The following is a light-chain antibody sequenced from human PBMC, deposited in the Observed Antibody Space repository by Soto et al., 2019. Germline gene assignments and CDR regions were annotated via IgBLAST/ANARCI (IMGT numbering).Light chain of an antibody. V-gene: IGKV3-11*01. CDR3: QQRSNWPPIT. Sequence: IVLTQSPATLSLSTGERATLSCRASQSVSSYLAWYQQKPGQAPRLLIYDASNRATGIPARFSGSGSGTDFTLTISSLEPEDFAVYYCQQRSNWPPITFGQGTRLAIK. CDR2: DAS. J-gene: IGKJ5*01. CDR1: QSVSSY.